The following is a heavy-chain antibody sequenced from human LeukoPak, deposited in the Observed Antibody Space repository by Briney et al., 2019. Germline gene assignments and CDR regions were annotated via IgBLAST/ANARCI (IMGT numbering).Heavy chain of an antibody. CDR3: TKWGDYDGSTGYYDSDY. Sequence: GGSLRLSCAASGFTFSSYSMNWVRQAPGKGLEWVSAIFGNGVSTCYADSVQGRFTISRDNSKNTLYLQMNSLRAEDTALYYCTKWGDYDGSTGYYDSDYWGQGTLVTVSS. J-gene: IGHJ4*02. V-gene: IGHV3-23*01. CDR2: IFGNGVST. D-gene: IGHD3-9*01. CDR1: GFTFSSYS.